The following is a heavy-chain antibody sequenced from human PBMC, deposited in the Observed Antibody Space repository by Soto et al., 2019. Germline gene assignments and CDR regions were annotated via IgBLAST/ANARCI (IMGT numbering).Heavy chain of an antibody. CDR3: TRHGGRKFDL. D-gene: IGHD3-3*01. V-gene: IGHV4-39*01. CDR1: GDCIVRTRDY. J-gene: IGHJ5*02. Sequence: QLQESGPGLVKPSETQSLTCSVAGDCIVRTRDYWAWIRQPPGKGLEWVGTISYTGSTYYNPSLKSRVTILVDTSKNQFSLKLNFVTAADTAVYYCTRHGGRKFDLWGLGTLVTVSS. CDR2: ISYTGST.